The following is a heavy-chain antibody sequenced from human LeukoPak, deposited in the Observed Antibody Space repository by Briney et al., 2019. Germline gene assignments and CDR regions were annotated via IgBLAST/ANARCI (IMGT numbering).Heavy chain of an antibody. D-gene: IGHD1-1*01. CDR1: GASISSTSYC. CDR3: ARRPIAGSTGFYFDP. Sequence: PSETLSLTCTVSGASISSTSYCWGWIRQPAGKGLEWTGHIHTSGSTNYNPSLKSRVTISVDTSKNQFSLKLSSLTAADTAVYYCARRPIAGSTGFYFDPWGPGTLVTVSS. CDR2: IHTSGST. J-gene: IGHJ5*02. V-gene: IGHV4-61*09.